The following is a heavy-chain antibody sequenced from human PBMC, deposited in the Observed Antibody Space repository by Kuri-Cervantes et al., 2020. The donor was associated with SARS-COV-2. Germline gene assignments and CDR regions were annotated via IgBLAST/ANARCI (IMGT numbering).Heavy chain of an antibody. J-gene: IGHJ6*02. CDR1: GYPISSGYY. V-gene: IGHV4-38-2*02. Sequence: GSLRLSCTVSGYPISSGYYWGWIRQPPGKGLEWIGSIYHSGSTYYNPSLKSRVTISVDTSKNQFSLKLSSVTAADTAVYYCAAPIGYSYGYNYYYGMDVWGQGTTVTVSS. D-gene: IGHD5-18*01. CDR3: AAPIGYSYGYNYYYGMDV. CDR2: IYHSGST.